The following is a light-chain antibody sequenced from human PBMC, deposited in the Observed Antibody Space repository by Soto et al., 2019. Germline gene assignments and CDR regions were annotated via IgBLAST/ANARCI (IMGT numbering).Light chain of an antibody. CDR2: EVT. CDR3: CSFAGGTNLV. CDR1: RRDIGGYDF. Sequence: QSVLTQPPSASGSPGQSVTISCTGTRRDIGGYDFVSWYQQHPGKAPKLLMSEVTKRPSGVPDRFSGSKSGNTASLTISGLQTDDEADYYCCSFAGGTNLVFGTGTKLTVL. J-gene: IGLJ1*01. V-gene: IGLV2-8*01.